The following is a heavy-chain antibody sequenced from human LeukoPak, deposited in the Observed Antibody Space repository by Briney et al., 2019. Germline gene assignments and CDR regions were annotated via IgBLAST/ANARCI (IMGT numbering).Heavy chain of an antibody. Sequence: GGSLRLSCEASGFNFHNFAMHWVRQAPGKGLEWVAVISNDERNKYYTDSVKGRFTISRDNSKSTVYLQMNSLRPEDTAVYYCARPSPPGDGYNPCDYWGPGSLVIVSS. V-gene: IGHV3-30*04. CDR1: GFNFHNFA. CDR3: ARPSPPGDGYNPCDY. D-gene: IGHD5-24*01. CDR2: ISNDERNK. J-gene: IGHJ4*02.